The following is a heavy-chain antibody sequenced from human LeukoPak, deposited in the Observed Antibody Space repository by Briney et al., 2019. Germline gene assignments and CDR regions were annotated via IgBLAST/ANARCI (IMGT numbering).Heavy chain of an antibody. V-gene: IGHV3-30*18. CDR1: GFTFSSYG. Sequence: GGSLRLSCAASGFTFSSYGMHWVRQAPGKGLEWVAVISYDGSNKYYADSVKGRFTISRDNSKNTLYLQMNSLRAEDTAVYYCAKDRYHYDSSGYSPFDYWGQGTLVTVSS. D-gene: IGHD3-22*01. CDR2: ISYDGSNK. J-gene: IGHJ4*02. CDR3: AKDRYHYDSSGYSPFDY.